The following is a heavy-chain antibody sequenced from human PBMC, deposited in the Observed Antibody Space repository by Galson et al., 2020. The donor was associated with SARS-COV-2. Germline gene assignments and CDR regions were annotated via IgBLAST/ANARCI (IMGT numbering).Heavy chain of an antibody. CDR1: GFTFANYA. Sequence: GGSLRLSCAASGFTFANYAMSWVRQAPGKGLEWVSSISGSGGSTYYADSVKGRFTISRDNSKNTLYLQLNSLRAEDTAEDYCAKDPRSSSGTDWFDSWGQGTLVTVSS. D-gene: IGHD6-13*01. J-gene: IGHJ5*01. CDR3: AKDPRSSSGTDWFDS. V-gene: IGHV3-23*01. CDR2: ISGSGGST.